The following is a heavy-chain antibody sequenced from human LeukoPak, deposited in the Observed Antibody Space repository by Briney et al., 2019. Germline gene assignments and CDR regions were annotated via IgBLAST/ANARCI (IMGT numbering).Heavy chain of an antibody. CDR2: IMESGDIT. Sequence: GGSLRLSCVGSGFSFSNYVMRWVRQAPGKELEWVSSIMESGDITYYADSVKGRFTISRDNSKNTLYLQMNSLRAEETAVYYCAKDGSSIVGATTGFEYWGQGTLVTVSS. V-gene: IGHV3-23*01. CDR3: AKDGSSIVGATTGFEY. J-gene: IGHJ4*02. CDR1: GFSFSNYV. D-gene: IGHD1-26*01.